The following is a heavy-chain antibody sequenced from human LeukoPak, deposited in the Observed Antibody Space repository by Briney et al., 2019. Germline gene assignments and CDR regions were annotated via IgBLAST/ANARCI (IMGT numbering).Heavy chain of an antibody. CDR3: AELGITMIGGV. D-gene: IGHD3-10*02. Sequence: GGSLRLSCAASGFTFSSYEMNWVRQAPGTGLEWGSYISSSGSTIYYADSVKGRFSISRDNAKNSLYLQMNSLRAEDTAVYYCAELGITMIGGVWGKGTTVTISS. V-gene: IGHV3-48*03. J-gene: IGHJ6*04. CDR2: ISSSGSTI. CDR1: GFTFSSYE.